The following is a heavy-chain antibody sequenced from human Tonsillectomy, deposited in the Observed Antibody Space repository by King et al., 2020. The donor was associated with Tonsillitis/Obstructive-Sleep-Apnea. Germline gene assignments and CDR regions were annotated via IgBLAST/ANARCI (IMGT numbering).Heavy chain of an antibody. D-gene: IGHD3-9*01. CDR2: ISSNGGST. CDR1: GFTFSSYA. J-gene: IGHJ4*02. Sequence: VQLVESGGGLVQPGGSLRLSCAASGFTFSSYAMHWVRPAPGKGLEYVSAISSNGGSTYYANSVKGRFTISRDNSKNTLYLQMGSLRAEDMAVYYCARGRNYDILTGYSPAFDYWGQGTLVTVSS. V-gene: IGHV3-64*01. CDR3: ARGRNYDILTGYSPAFDY.